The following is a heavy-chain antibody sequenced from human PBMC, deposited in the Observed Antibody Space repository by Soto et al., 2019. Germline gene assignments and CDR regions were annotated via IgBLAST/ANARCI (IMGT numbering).Heavy chain of an antibody. CDR3: TRADSLTGTTRYYFDY. J-gene: IGHJ4*02. D-gene: IGHD1-20*01. CDR2: ISAYNGHA. V-gene: IGHV1-18*01. Sequence: QVQLVQSGAEMKKPGASVQVSCKTSGYTFSMYGISWVRQVPGQGLEWMGWISAYNGHANFAQRFQDRITMTTDTSTSTAYMELRSLRTDDTALYYCTRADSLTGTTRYYFDYWGQGTLVTVSS. CDR1: GYTFSMYG.